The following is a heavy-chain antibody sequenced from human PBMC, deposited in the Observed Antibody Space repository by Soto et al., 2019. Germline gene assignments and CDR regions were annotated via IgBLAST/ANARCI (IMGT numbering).Heavy chain of an antibody. D-gene: IGHD1-1*01. Sequence: SVKVSCKASGGTFSSYAISWVRQAPGQGLEWMGGIIPIFGTANYAQKFQGRVTITADESTSTAYMELRSVTAADTAMYYCVRDGTKNLRDWFDPWGQGILVTVSS. CDR3: VRDGTKNLRDWFDP. V-gene: IGHV1-69*13. CDR1: GGTFSSYA. CDR2: IIPIFGTA. J-gene: IGHJ5*02.